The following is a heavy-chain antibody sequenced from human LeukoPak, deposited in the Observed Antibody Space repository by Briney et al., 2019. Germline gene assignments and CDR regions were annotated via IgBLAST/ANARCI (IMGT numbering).Heavy chain of an antibody. CDR3: ARPNDDILTGYYENWFDP. Sequence: GASVKVSCRASGYTFTSYYMHWVRQAPGQGLEWMGIINPSGGSTSYAQKFQGRVTMTRDTSTSTVYMELSSLRSEDTAVYYCARPNDDILTGYYENWFDPWGQGTLVTVSS. J-gene: IGHJ5*02. D-gene: IGHD3-9*01. V-gene: IGHV1-46*01. CDR2: INPSGGST. CDR1: GYTFTSYY.